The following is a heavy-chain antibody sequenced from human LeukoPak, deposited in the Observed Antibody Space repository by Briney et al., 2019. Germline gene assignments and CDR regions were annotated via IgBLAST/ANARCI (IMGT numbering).Heavy chain of an antibody. V-gene: IGHV3-9*01. CDR3: TRRAARWQFDL. CDR1: GFKFDDYA. Sequence: VRSLTLFCPVSGFKFDDYAMQWVRQAAGRVLKWVSGINWKTGNGIYADSVKGRFTISRDNAKNSLYLQMSSLRAEDTALYYCTRRAARWQFDLWGRGTLLTVSS. D-gene: IGHD5-24*01. CDR2: INWKTGNG. J-gene: IGHJ2*01.